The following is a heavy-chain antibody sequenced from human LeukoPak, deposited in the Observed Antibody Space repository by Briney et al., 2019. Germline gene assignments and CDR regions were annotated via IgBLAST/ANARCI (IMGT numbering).Heavy chain of an antibody. D-gene: IGHD1-26*01. J-gene: IGHJ4*02. V-gene: IGHV4-59*01. Sequence: SETLSLTCSVSDGSISNYYWSWVRQPPGKGLEWIAYIDNSGSTNYNPSLKSRVTISVDTSKNQFSLKLSSVTAADTAVYYCARALYSKRYFDYWGQGTLVTVSS. CDR3: ARALYSKRYFDY. CDR2: IDNSGST. CDR1: DGSISNYY.